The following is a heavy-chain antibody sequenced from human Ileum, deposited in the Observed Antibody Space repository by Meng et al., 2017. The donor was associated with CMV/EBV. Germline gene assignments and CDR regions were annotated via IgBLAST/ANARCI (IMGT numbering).Heavy chain of an antibody. V-gene: IGHV5-51*01. J-gene: IGHJ4*02. Sequence: GGSLRLSCKASGYNFNNYWVAWVRQMPGKGLEWMGIIYPGDSATTYGPSFQGHVTISADKSINTAYLQWSSLKASDTAMYYCARSKWEYLWPPLDNWGQGTLVTVSS. D-gene: IGHD1-26*01. CDR3: ARSKWEYLWPPLDN. CDR2: IYPGDSAT. CDR1: GYNFNNYW.